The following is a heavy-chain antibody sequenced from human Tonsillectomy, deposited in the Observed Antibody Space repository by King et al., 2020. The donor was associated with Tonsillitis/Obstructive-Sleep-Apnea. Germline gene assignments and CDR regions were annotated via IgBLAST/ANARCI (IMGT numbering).Heavy chain of an antibody. CDR2: IYTSGST. CDR3: ARNDIVVVQAAIHAFDI. J-gene: IGHJ3*02. D-gene: IGHD2-2*01. CDR1: GGSISSYY. Sequence: VQLQESGPGLVKPSETLSLTCTVSGGSISSYYWSWIRQPAGKGLEWIGRIYTSGSTNSNPSLKSRVTMSVDTSKNQFSLKLSSVTAADTAVYYCARNDIVVVQAAIHAFDIWGQGTMVPVSS. V-gene: IGHV4-4*07.